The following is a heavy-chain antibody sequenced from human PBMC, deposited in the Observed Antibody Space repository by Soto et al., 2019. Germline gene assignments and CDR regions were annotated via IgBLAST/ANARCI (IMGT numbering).Heavy chain of an antibody. J-gene: IGHJ2*01. D-gene: IGHD3-10*01. Sequence: QVQLQESGPGLVKPSETLSLTCTVSGGSISSYYWSWIRQPPGKGLEWIGYIYYSGSTNYNPSLKSRVTTSVDTSKNQFSLKLSSVTAADTAVYYCARQRITMVRGDWYFDLWGRGTLVTVSS. CDR2: IYYSGST. CDR1: GGSISSYY. V-gene: IGHV4-59*08. CDR3: ARQRITMVRGDWYFDL.